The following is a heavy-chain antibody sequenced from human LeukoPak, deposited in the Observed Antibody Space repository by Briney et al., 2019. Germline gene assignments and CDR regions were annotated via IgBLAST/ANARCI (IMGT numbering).Heavy chain of an antibody. CDR2: ISYDGSNK. CDR1: GFTFSSYA. Sequence: PGRSLRLSCAASGFTFSSYAMHWVRQAPGKGLEWVAVISYDGSNKYYADSVKGRFTISRDNSKNTLYLQMNSLRAEDTAVYYCARGGGATINWFDYWGQGTLVTVPS. J-gene: IGHJ4*02. V-gene: IGHV3-30-3*01. D-gene: IGHD1-26*01. CDR3: ARGGGATINWFDY.